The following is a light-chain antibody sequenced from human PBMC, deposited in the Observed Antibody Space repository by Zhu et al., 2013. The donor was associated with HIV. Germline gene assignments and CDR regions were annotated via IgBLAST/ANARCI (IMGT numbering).Light chain of an antibody. CDR2: DAS. V-gene: IGKV1-5*01. Sequence: DIQMTQSPSTLYASVGDKVTITCRASQSINKWLAWYQQKSGKPPSLLIYDASTLDNDVPSRFSGSGSGTDFTLTITGLEPEDIGMYFCQRFGSSVTWTFGQGTNLEIK. CDR3: QRFGSSVTWT. J-gene: IGKJ1*01. CDR1: QSINKW.